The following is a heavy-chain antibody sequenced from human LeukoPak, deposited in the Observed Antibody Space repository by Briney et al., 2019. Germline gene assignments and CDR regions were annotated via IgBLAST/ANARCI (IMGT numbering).Heavy chain of an antibody. Sequence: SETLSLTCTVSGYSISSGYYWGWIRQPPGKGLEWIGSIYHSGSTYYNPSLKSRVTISVDTSKNQFSLKLSSVTAADTAVYYCARDRDSSPDWFDPWGQGTLVTVSS. D-gene: IGHD6-13*01. V-gene: IGHV4-38-2*02. CDR2: IYHSGST. CDR1: GYSISSGYY. J-gene: IGHJ5*02. CDR3: ARDRDSSPDWFDP.